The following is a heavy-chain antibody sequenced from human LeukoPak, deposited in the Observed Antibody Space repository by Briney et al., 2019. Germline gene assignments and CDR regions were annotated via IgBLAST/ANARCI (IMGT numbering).Heavy chain of an antibody. V-gene: IGHV4-61*02. CDR2: IYTSGST. CDR1: GGSISSGSYY. Sequence: PSETLSLTCTVSGGSISSGSYYWSWIRQPAGKGLEWIGRIYTSGSTNYNPSLKSRVTISVDTSKNQFSLKLSSVTAADTAVYYCAREGGSGWGYYYYYYMDVWSKGTTVTISS. J-gene: IGHJ6*03. D-gene: IGHD3-10*01. CDR3: AREGGSGWGYYYYYYMDV.